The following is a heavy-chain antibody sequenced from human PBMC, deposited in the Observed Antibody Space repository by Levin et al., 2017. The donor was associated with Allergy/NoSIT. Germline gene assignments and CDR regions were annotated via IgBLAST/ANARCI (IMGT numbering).Heavy chain of an antibody. V-gene: IGHV1-69*13. CDR3: ARDGIAAAGTRLQWDV. D-gene: IGHD6-13*01. CDR1: GGTFSSYA. J-gene: IGHJ6*02. Sequence: GASVKVSCKASGGTFSSYAISWVRQAPGQGLEWMGGIIPIFGTANYAQKFQGRVTITADESTSTAYMELSRLRSEDTAGYYCARDGIAAAGTRLQWDVWGQGTTVTVSS. CDR2: IIPIFGTA.